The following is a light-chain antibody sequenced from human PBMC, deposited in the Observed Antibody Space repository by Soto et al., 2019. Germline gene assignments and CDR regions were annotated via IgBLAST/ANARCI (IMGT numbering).Light chain of an antibody. Sequence: QAVVTQEPSLTVSPGGTVTLTCASSTVPVTSDYYPNWFQQKPGQAPRALIYSTTKIHSWTPARFSGSLLGGKAALTLSGVQPEDEADDYCLLYYGAAVVFGGGTKLTGL. CDR1: TVPVTSDYY. CDR2: STT. V-gene: IGLV7-43*01. J-gene: IGLJ2*01. CDR3: LLYYGAAVV.